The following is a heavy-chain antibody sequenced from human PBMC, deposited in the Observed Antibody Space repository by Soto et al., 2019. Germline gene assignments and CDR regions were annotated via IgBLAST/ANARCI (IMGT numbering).Heavy chain of an antibody. Sequence: GASRKVSGKGSGYTFTSYGISWVRQAPGQGLEWMGWISAYNGNTNYAQKLQGRVTMTTDTSTSTAYMELRSLRSDDTAVYYCARDVLPYYYDSSGYYYVNWFDPWGQGTLVTVSS. J-gene: IGHJ5*02. D-gene: IGHD3-22*01. CDR3: ARDVLPYYYDSSGYYYVNWFDP. V-gene: IGHV1-18*01. CDR1: GYTFTSYG. CDR2: ISAYNGNT.